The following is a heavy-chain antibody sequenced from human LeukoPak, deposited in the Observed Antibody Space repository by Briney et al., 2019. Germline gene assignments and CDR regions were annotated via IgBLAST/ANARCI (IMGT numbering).Heavy chain of an antibody. CDR3: ARGSGSGWPLDF. CDR1: GFTFSSYS. Sequence: GGSLRLSCAASGFTFSSYSINWVRQAPGKGLEWVSSISSSSRYIYYADSVKGRFTISRDNAKNSLYLQMNSLRAEDTAVYYCARGSGSGWPLDFWGQGTLVTVSS. CDR2: ISSSSRYI. V-gene: IGHV3-21*01. D-gene: IGHD6-19*01. J-gene: IGHJ4*02.